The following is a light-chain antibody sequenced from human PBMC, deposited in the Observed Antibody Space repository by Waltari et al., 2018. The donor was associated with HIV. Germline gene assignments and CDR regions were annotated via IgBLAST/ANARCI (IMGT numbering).Light chain of an antibody. J-gene: IGLJ2*01. CDR3: QSYDSSNHLI. CDR1: SGSIASNS. V-gene: IGLV6-57*01. CDR2: EDN. Sequence: NFMLTQPHSVSESPGKTVTISCTRSSGSIASNSVQWYQQRPGSSPTTVIYEDNQRPSGVPDRFSGSIDSSSNSASLTISRLKTEDEADYYCQSYDSSNHLIFGGGTKLTVL.